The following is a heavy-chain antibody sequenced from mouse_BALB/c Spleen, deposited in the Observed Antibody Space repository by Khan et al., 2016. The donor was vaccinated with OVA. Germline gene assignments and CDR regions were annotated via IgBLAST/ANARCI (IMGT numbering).Heavy chain of an antibody. V-gene: IGHV3-2*02. CDR2: ISYSGRT. Sequence: DVKLEESGPGLVKPSQSLSLTCTVTGYSITSDYAWNWIRQFPGNKLEWMGYISYSGRTSYNPSLKSRISITRDTSKNQFFLQLNSVTTEDTATYYCARSVTITTVVATDFDYWGQGTTLTVSS. D-gene: IGHD1-1*01. CDR1: GYSITSDYA. CDR3: ARSVTITTVVATDFDY. J-gene: IGHJ2*01.